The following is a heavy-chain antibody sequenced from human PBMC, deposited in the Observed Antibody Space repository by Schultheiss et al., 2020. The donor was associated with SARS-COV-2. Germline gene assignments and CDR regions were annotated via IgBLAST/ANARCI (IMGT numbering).Heavy chain of an antibody. D-gene: IGHD2-21*02. CDR3: ARLAVTDYFDY. CDR2: IYHSGST. Sequence: SQTLSLTCTVSGGSISSYYWSWIRQPPGKGLEWIGEIYHSGSTNYNPSLKSRVTMSVDTSKNQFSLKLSSVTAADTAVYYCARLAVTDYFDYWGQGTLVTVSS. CDR1: GGSISSYY. J-gene: IGHJ4*02. V-gene: IGHV4-59*08.